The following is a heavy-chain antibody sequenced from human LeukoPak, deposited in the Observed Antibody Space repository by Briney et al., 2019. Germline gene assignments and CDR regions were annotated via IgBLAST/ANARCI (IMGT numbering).Heavy chain of an antibody. J-gene: IGHJ4*02. CDR2: INAGNGNT. CDR1: GYTFTSYG. V-gene: IGHV1-3*01. Sequence: ASVKVSCKASGYTFTSYGIHWVRQAPGQRLEWMGWINAGNGNTKYSQKFQGRVTITRDTSASTAYMELSSLRSEDTAVYYCARGEQLLLPYYFDYWGQGTLVTVSS. D-gene: IGHD6-13*01. CDR3: ARGEQLLLPYYFDY.